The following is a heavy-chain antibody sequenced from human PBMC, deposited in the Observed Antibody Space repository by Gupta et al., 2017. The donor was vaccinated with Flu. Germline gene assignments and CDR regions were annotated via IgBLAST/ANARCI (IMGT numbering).Heavy chain of an antibody. J-gene: IGHJ3*02. CDR3: GRHLRGSRAFDI. CDR2: IFPSGTT. D-gene: IGHD3-10*01. Sequence: QVQLQQWGAGLLKPSQTLTLTCAVYGGSLDGYWWGWIRPSPGTGLEWIGEIFHGTIFPSGTTNYNPYFRSRVTISLDSSRNQFSLRLSPVTAADAAVYYCGRHLRGSRAFDIWGQGTVVTVSS. V-gene: IGHV4-34*02. CDR1: GGSLDGYW.